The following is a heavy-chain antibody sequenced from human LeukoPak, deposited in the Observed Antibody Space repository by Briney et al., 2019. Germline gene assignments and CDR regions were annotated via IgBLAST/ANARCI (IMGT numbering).Heavy chain of an antibody. CDR3: ARGEYYDSSGLPY. CDR1: GGSISSSSYY. Sequence: SETLSLTCTVSGGSISSSSYYWGWIRQPPGKGLEWIGSIYYSGSTYYNPSLKSRVTISVDTPKNQFSLKLSSVTAADTAVYYCARGEYYDSSGLPYWGQGTLVTVSS. CDR2: IYYSGST. J-gene: IGHJ4*02. D-gene: IGHD3-22*01. V-gene: IGHV4-39*07.